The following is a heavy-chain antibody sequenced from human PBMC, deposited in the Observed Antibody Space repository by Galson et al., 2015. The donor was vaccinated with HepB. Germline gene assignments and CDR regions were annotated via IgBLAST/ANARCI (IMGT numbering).Heavy chain of an antibody. CDR2: ISYTGST. J-gene: IGHJ4*02. Sequence: ETLSLTCIVSGGSISRYSWSWIRQSPGKALEWIGSISYTGSTDYQPSIKGRVTMSVDTAKRQFSLSLTSVSPADTAVYYCARVAPEDAWEFPSRRIDSWGQGTLIAVSS. D-gene: IGHD1-26*01. CDR1: GGSISRYS. CDR3: ARVAPEDAWEFPSRRIDS. V-gene: IGHV4-59*01.